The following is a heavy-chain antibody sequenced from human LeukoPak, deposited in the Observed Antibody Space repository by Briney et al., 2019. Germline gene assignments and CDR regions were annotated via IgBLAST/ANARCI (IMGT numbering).Heavy chain of an antibody. CDR1: GYTFTGYY. CDR2: INPNSGGP. D-gene: IGHD6-6*01. V-gene: IGHV1-2*02. CDR3: ARDLRHRFVRVDY. Sequence: ASVKVSCKASGYTFTGYYMHWVRQAPGQGLEGMGWINPNSGGPNYAQKFQGRVTMTRDTSISTAYMELSRLRSDDTAVYYCARDLRHRFVRVDYWGQGTLVTVSS. J-gene: IGHJ4*02.